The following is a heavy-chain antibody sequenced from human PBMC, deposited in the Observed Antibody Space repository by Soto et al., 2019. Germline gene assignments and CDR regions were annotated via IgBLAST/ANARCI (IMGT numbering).Heavy chain of an antibody. Sequence: PGGSLRLSCAASGFTFSSYSMNWVRQAPGKGLEWVSYISSSSSTIYYADSVKGRFTISRDNAKNSLYLQMNSLRAEDTAVYYCARSLLYCSSTSCYAGYFQHWGQGTLVTVSS. CDR1: GFTFSSYS. CDR3: ARSLLYCSSTSCYAGYFQH. CDR2: ISSSSSTI. J-gene: IGHJ1*01. V-gene: IGHV3-48*01. D-gene: IGHD2-2*01.